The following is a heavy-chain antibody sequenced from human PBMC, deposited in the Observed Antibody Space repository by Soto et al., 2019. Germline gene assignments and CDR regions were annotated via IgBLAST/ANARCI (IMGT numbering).Heavy chain of an antibody. J-gene: IGHJ3*02. CDR2: IYYSGST. D-gene: IGHD1-26*01. V-gene: IGHV4-59*08. CDR1: GGSISSYY. CDR3: ARHIRGATYALDI. Sequence: SETLSLTCTVSGGSISSYYWSWIRQPPGKGLEWIGYIYYSGSTSYNPSLKSRVTISVDTPKNQFSLKLSSVTAADTAVYYCARHIRGATYALDIWGQGTRVTVSS.